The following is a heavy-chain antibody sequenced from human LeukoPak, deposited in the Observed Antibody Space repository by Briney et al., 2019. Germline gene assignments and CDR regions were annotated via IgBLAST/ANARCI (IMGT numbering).Heavy chain of an antibody. D-gene: IGHD1-1*01. J-gene: IGHJ3*02. V-gene: IGHV3-21*01. CDR1: GFTFSSYS. Sequence: PGGSLRLSCAASGFTFSSYSMNWVRQAPGKGLEWVSSISSSSSYIYYADSVKGRFTISRDNAKNSLYLQMNSLRAEDTAVYYCARVFGERRAFDIWGQGTMVTVSS. CDR3: ARVFGERRAFDI. CDR2: ISSSSSYI.